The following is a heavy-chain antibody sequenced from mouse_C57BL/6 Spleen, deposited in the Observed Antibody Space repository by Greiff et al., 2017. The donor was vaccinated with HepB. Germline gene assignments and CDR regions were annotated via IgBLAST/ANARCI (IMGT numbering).Heavy chain of an antibody. J-gene: IGHJ2*01. CDR2: IYPGDGDT. D-gene: IGHD1-1*01. V-gene: IGHV1-80*01. CDR3: ARKLANSPFDY. Sequence: VQVVESGAELVKPGASVKISCKASGYAFSSYWMNWVKQRPGKGLEWIGQIYPGDGDTNYNGKFKGKATLTADKSSSTAYMQLSSLTSEDSAVYFCARKLANSPFDYWGQGTTLTVSS. CDR1: GYAFSSYW.